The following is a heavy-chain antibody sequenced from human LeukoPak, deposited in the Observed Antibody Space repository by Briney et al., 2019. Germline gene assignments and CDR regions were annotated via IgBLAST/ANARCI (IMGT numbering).Heavy chain of an antibody. J-gene: IGHJ6*03. D-gene: IGHD3-9*01. CDR1: GFTFSSYS. Sequence: GGSLRLSCAASGFTFSSYSMNWVRQAPGKGLEWVSYISSSTIYYAGSVKGRFTISRDNAKNSLYLQMNSLRAEDTAVYYCAKGGNYYDILTGSRYYYYMDVWGKGTTVTVSS. CDR2: ISSSTI. V-gene: IGHV3-48*01. CDR3: AKGGNYYDILTGSRYYYYMDV.